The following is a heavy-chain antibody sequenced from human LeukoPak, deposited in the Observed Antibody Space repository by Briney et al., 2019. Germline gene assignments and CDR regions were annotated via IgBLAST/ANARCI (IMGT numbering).Heavy chain of an antibody. CDR2: IYTGGST. J-gene: IGHJ3*02. D-gene: IGHD1-1*01. CDR3: VRGGGTLDM. Sequence: GGSLRLSCAASGFTVSSNFMNWVRQAPGKGLEWVSVIYTGGSTYYADSVKGRFTISRDNAKNSLYLQMNSLRDEDTAMYYCVRGGGTLDMWGQETMVTVSS. V-gene: IGHV3-53*05. CDR1: GFTVSSNF.